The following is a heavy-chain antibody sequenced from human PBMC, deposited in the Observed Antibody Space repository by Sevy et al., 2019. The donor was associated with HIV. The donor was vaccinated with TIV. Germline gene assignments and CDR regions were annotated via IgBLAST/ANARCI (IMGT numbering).Heavy chain of an antibody. Sequence: GGSLRLSCAGSGFTFSSYDMHWVRQAPGKGLEWVAVTSHDGKYNNYADSVKVRFTISRDNFKNTLYLQMNSLRVEDTAVYFCARLFSSGGDCYYLDYWGQGALVTVSS. CDR1: GFTFSSYD. D-gene: IGHD2-21*02. CDR3: ARLFSSGGDCYYLDY. V-gene: IGHV3-30*04. CDR2: TSHDGKYN. J-gene: IGHJ4*02.